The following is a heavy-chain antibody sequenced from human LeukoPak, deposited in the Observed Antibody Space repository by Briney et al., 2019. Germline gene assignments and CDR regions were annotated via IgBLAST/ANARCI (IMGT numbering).Heavy chain of an antibody. CDR1: GFTFDDYA. CDR2: ISWNSGSI. V-gene: IGHV3-9*01. Sequence: GRSLRLSCAASGFTFDDYAMHWVRQAPGKGLEWVSGISWNSGSIGYADSVKGRFTISRDNAKNSLYLQMNSLRAEDTALYYCAKDLTGYCSGGSCYASWGQGTLATVSS. CDR3: AKDLTGYCSGGSCYAS. J-gene: IGHJ4*02. D-gene: IGHD2-15*01.